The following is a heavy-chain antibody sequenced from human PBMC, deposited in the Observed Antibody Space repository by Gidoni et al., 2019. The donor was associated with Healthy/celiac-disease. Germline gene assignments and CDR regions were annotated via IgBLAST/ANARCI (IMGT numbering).Heavy chain of an antibody. J-gene: IGHJ4*02. CDR1: GGTFSSYA. Sequence: QVQLVQSGAEVKKPGSSVKVSCKASGGTFSSYAISWVRQAPGQGLEWMGRIIPILGIANYAQKFQGRVTITADKSTSTAYMELSSLRSEDTAVYYCATCIAAAGDLFDYWGQGTLVTVSS. V-gene: IGHV1-69*04. D-gene: IGHD6-13*01. CDR3: ATCIAAAGDLFDY. CDR2: IIPILGIA.